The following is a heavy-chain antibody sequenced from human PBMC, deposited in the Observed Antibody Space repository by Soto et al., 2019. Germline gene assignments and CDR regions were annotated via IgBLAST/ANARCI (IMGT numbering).Heavy chain of an antibody. D-gene: IGHD3-3*01. V-gene: IGHV6-1*01. CDR3: ARDRAYYDFWSGYYTGSIGMDV. J-gene: IGHJ6*02. CDR2: TYYRSKWYN. Sequence: SQTLSLTCAISGDSVSSNSAAWNWIRQSPSRGLEWLGRTYYRSKWYNDYAVSVKSRITINPDTSKNQFSLQLNSVTPEDTAVYYCARDRAYYDFWSGYYTGSIGMDVWGQGTTVTVS. CDR1: GDSVSSNSAA.